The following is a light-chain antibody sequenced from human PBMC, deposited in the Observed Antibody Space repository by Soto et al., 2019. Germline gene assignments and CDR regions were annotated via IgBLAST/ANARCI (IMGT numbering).Light chain of an antibody. CDR2: NAD. CDR3: QQYNSYWT. Sequence: DIQMTQSPSTLSGSVGDRVTITCRASQDINRWLAWYQQKPGKAPKILIYNADTLESGAPSRFSGSGYGTEFTLTISSLQPDDFATYYCQQYNSYWTFGQGTKV. J-gene: IGKJ1*01. CDR1: QDINRW. V-gene: IGKV1-5*01.